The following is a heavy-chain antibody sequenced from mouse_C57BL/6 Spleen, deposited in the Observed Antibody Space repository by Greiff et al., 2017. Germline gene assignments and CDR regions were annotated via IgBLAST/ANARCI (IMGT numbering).Heavy chain of an antibody. CDR1: GFSLTSYG. CDR2: IWRGGST. Sequence: QVQLKQSGPGLVQPSPSLSITCTVSGFSLTSYGVHWVRQSPGKGLEWLGVIWRGGSTDSNAAFMSRMGITKDNSKSQVFFKMNRLQADATDIYYCAKANGSSYLGYYYAMDYWGQGTSVTVSS. CDR3: AKANGSSYLGYYYAMDY. V-gene: IGHV2-5*01. D-gene: IGHD1-1*01. J-gene: IGHJ4*01.